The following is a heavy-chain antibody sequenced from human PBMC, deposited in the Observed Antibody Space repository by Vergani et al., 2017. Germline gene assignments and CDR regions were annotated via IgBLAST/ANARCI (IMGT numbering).Heavy chain of an antibody. CDR1: GGSFSGYY. CDR2: INHSGST. CDR3: ARGYCSSTSCYTGEGYYFDY. D-gene: IGHD2-2*02. J-gene: IGHJ4*02. V-gene: IGHV4-34*01. Sequence: QVQLQKWGAGLLKPSETLSLTCAVYGGSFSGYYWSWIRQPPGKGLEWIGEINHSGSTNYNPSLKSRVTISVDTSKNQFSLKLSSVTAADTAVYYCARGYCSSTSCYTGEGYYFDYWGQGTLVTVSS.